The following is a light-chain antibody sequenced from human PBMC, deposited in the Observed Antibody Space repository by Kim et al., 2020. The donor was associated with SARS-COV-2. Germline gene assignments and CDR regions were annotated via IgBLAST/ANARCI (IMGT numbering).Light chain of an antibody. V-gene: IGKV3-15*01. CDR2: GTS. Sequence: SVSPGETATLSCRASQSVSSTLAWYQQQPGQAPRLLIYGTSTRATGIPARFSGSGSGTEFTLTISSLQSEDFAIYYCQQYKNWPYTFGQGTKLEI. J-gene: IGKJ2*01. CDR1: QSVSST. CDR3: QQYKNWPYT.